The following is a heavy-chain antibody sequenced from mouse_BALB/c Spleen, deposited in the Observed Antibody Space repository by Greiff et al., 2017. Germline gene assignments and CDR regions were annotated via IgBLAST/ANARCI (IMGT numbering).Heavy chain of an antibody. CDR3: ARSIYYGYDGAAWFAY. CDR1: GYSFTGYT. D-gene: IGHD2-2*01. V-gene: IGHV1-18*01. Sequence: EVQLQQSGPELVKPGASMKISCKASGYSFTGYTMNWVKQSHGKNLEWIGLINPYNGGTSYNQKFKGKATLTVDKSSSTAYMELLSLTSEDSAVYYCARSIYYGYDGAAWFAYWGQGTLVTVSA. J-gene: IGHJ3*01. CDR2: INPYNGGT.